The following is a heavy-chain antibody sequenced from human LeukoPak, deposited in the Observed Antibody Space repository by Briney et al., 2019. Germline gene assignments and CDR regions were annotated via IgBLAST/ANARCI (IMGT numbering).Heavy chain of an antibody. D-gene: IGHD7-27*01. CDR2: IRYDGSNK. CDR1: GFTFSSYG. V-gene: IGHV3-30*02. CDR3: AKDRPANWGYYYYMDV. Sequence: GGSLRLSCAASGFTFSSYGMHWVRQAPGKGLEWVAFIRYDGSNKYYADSVKGRFTISRDNSKNTLYLQMNSLRAEDTAVYYCAKDRPANWGYYYYMDVWGKGTTVTVSS. J-gene: IGHJ6*03.